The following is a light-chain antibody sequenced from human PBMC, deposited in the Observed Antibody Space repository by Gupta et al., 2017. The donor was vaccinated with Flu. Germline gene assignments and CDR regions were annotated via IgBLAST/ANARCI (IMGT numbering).Light chain of an antibody. J-gene: IGKJ1*01. CDR3: QQYDAYPWT. CDR2: KAS. Sequence: DIQLTHSPSTLSASLGDRVTITCRASQSISDWLTWYQQKPGTAPKLLIYKASTLESGVPSRFSGSGSGTEFTLTINNLQPDDFATYFCQQYDAYPWTFGQGTKVEIK. V-gene: IGKV1-5*03. CDR1: QSISDW.